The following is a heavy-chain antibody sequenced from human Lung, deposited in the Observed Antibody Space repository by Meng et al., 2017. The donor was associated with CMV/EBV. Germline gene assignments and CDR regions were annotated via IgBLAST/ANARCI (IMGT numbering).Heavy chain of an antibody. V-gene: IGHV3-33*06. J-gene: IGHJ6*01. CDR1: GFAFSSYG. Sequence: GGSLRLXCAASGFAFSSYGMHWVRQAPGKGLEWVAVIWNDGSIKYYADSVKGRFTISRDNSKNTLYLQMYSLRADDTAVYHCAKAQFGRYYDGRDGMDVWGQRTTVTVSS. CDR2: IWNDGSIK. D-gene: IGHD3-9*01. CDR3: AKAQFGRYYDGRDGMDV.